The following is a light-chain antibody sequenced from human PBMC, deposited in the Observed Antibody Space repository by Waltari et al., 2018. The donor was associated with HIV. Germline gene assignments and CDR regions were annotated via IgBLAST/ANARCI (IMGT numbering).Light chain of an antibody. V-gene: IGKV1-39*01. J-gene: IGKJ3*01. CDR2: AAS. CDR1: QNIGKD. CDR3: QQTYLTTFT. Sequence: DIQMTQSPSSLSASVGDRITITCRQSQNIGKDLNWYQKKPGTAPKVLIFAASSLHSGVPSRFRCSGAGTDFTLTISSLQPEDFATYYCQQTYLTTFTFGPGTNVDFK.